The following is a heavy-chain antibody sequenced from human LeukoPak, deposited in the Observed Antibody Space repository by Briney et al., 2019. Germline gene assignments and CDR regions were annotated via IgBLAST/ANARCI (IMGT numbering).Heavy chain of an antibody. D-gene: IGHD3-9*01. J-gene: IGHJ6*04. V-gene: IGHV1-69*06. CDR1: GGTFSSYA. CDR2: IIPIFGTA. CDR3: ARAKDYDILTGREVDGMDV. Sequence: SVKVSCKAPGGTFSSYAISWVRQAPGQGLEWMGGIIPIFGTANYAQKFQGRVTITADKSTSTAYMELSSLRSEDTAVYYCARAKDYDILTGREVDGMDVWGKGTTVTVSS.